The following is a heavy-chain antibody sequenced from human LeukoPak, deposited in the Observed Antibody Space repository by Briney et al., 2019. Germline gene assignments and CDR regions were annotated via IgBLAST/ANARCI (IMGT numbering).Heavy chain of an antibody. Sequence: SETLSLTCTVSGGSVSSDYWSWIRQPPGRGLEWIGYIYYTGSTNYNPSLKSRVTISVDTSKNQFSLKLSSVTAADTAVYYCARVYYDSSGYPYGMDVWGQGTLVTVSS. D-gene: IGHD3-22*01. CDR2: IYYTGST. CDR3: ARVYYDSSGYPYGMDV. J-gene: IGHJ6*02. V-gene: IGHV4-59*02. CDR1: GGSVSSDY.